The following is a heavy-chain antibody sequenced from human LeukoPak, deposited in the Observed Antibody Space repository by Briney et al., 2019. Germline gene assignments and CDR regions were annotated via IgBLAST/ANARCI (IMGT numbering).Heavy chain of an antibody. D-gene: IGHD3-16*01. CDR1: GFSFSDYS. Sequence: PGGSLRLSCAASGFSFSDYSISWIRQSPGKGPEWISYVMSGRGSTNYADSVKGRFTISRDNAKNSVALQLDGLRADDTAVYFCTRERRGSYYVFESWGQGTLVTVSS. CDR3: TRERRGSYYVFES. J-gene: IGHJ4*02. CDR2: VMSGRGST. V-gene: IGHV3-11*06.